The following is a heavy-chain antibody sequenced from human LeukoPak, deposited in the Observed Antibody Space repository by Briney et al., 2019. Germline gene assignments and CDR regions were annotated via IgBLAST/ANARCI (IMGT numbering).Heavy chain of an antibody. D-gene: IGHD3-16*01. CDR2: VCYTGSR. J-gene: IGHJ5*02. V-gene: IGHV4-59*02. Sequence: SSETLSLTCTVSGGSVTSYYWTWVRQPPGKGLDWIGYVCYTGSRNYNPSLKSRVTMSVDTSKNQLALKLTSVTAADTAVYYCAAFKWGRNWFDPWGQGTLVTVSS. CDR3: AAFKWGRNWFDP. CDR1: GGSVTSYY.